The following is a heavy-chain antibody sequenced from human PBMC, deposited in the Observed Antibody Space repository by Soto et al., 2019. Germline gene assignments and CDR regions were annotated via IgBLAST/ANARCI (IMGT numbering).Heavy chain of an antibody. D-gene: IGHD7-27*01. V-gene: IGHV3-33*01. CDR2: IWYDGSNK. Sequence: QVQLVESGGGVVQPGRSLRLSCAASGFTFSSYGMHWVRQAPGKGLEWVAVIWYDGSNKYYADSVKGRFTISRDNSKNTLYLQMNSLRAEDTAVYYCARVATGDLYGGRGYGMDVWGQGTTVTVSS. CDR1: GFTFSSYG. J-gene: IGHJ6*02. CDR3: ARVATGDLYGGRGYGMDV.